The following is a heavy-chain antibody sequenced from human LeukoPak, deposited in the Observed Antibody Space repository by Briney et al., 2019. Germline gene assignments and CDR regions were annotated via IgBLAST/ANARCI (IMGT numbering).Heavy chain of an antibody. D-gene: IGHD3-16*02. CDR1: GYTFTIYD. Sequence: ASVKVSCTASGYTFTIYDINWVRQDTGQGLEWMGWMNPNSGNTGYAQKFQGRVTMTRNTSISTAYMELSSLRSEDTAVYYCARGNLPYDYVWGSYRRTPFDYWGQGTLVTVSS. CDR2: MNPNSGNT. V-gene: IGHV1-8*01. J-gene: IGHJ4*02. CDR3: ARGNLPYDYVWGSYRRTPFDY.